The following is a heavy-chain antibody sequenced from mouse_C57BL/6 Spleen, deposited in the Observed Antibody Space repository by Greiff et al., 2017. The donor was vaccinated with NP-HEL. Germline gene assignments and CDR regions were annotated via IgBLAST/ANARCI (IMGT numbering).Heavy chain of an antibody. CDR3: ARLPAYYSNYWFAY. Sequence: QVQLQQPGAELVKPGASVKLSCKASGYTFTSYWMHWVKQRPGQGLEWIGMIHPNSGSTNYNEKFKSKATLTVDKSSSTAYMQLSSLTSEDSAVYYCARLPAYYSNYWFAYWGQGTLVTVSA. D-gene: IGHD2-5*01. CDR2: IHPNSGST. J-gene: IGHJ3*01. CDR1: GYTFTSYW. V-gene: IGHV1-64*01.